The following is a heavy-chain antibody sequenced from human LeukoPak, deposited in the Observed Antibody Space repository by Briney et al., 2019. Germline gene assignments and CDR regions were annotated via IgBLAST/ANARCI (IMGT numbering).Heavy chain of an antibody. CDR3: VKDLGRIAARRQFDY. CDR1: GFTFSSYA. V-gene: IGHV3-23*01. J-gene: IGHJ4*02. Sequence: QSGGSLRLSCAASGFTFSSYAMSWVRQAPGKGLEWVSAISGSGGSTYYADSVKGRFTISRDNSKNTLYLQMSSLRAEDTAVYYCVKDLGRIAARRQFDYWGQGTLVTVSS. CDR2: ISGSGGST. D-gene: IGHD6-6*01.